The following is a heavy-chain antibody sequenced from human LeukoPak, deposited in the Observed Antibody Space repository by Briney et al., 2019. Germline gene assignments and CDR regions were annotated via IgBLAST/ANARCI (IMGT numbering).Heavy chain of an antibody. J-gene: IGHJ4*02. CDR1: GFTFSSYA. Sequence: PGRSLRLSCAASGFTFSSYAMHWVRQAPGKGLEWVAVISYDGSNKYYADSVKGRFTISRDNSKNTLYLQMNSLRAEDTAGYYCARDHSGSWFDYWGQGTLVTVSS. CDR3: ARDHSGSWFDY. V-gene: IGHV3-30*04. CDR2: ISYDGSNK. D-gene: IGHD6-13*01.